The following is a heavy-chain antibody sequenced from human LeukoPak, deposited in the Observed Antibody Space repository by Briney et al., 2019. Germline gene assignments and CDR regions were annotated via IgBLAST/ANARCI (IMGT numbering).Heavy chain of an antibody. V-gene: IGHV3-30*03. J-gene: IGHJ4*02. CDR1: GFTFSSYG. D-gene: IGHD3-10*01. CDR3: AREGYYGSGSPLSLYFDY. Sequence: GGSLRLSCAASGFTFSSYGMHWVRQAPGKGLEWVAVTSSDLNVKLYADSVKGRFTISRDNSRSTLYLQMNSLRPEDTAIYYCAREGYYGSGSPLSLYFDYWGQGTLVTVSS. CDR2: TSSDLNVK.